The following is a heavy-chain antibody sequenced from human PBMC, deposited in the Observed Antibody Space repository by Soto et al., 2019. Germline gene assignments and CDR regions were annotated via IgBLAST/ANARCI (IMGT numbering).Heavy chain of an antibody. V-gene: IGHV4-59*01. CDR2: IYYSGST. J-gene: IGHJ4*02. Sequence: SETLSLTCTVSGGSISSYYWSWIRQPPGKGLEWIGYIYYSGSTNYNPSLKSRVTISVDTSKNQFSLKLSSVTAADTAVYYCARDRYGDLAYWGQGTLVTVSS. CDR3: ARDRYGDLAY. CDR1: GGSISSYY. D-gene: IGHD4-17*01.